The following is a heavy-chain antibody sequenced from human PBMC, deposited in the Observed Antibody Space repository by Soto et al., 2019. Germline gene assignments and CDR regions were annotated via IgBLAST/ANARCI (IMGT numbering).Heavy chain of an antibody. D-gene: IGHD3-3*01. CDR1: VFTSSG. CDR2: ISTHNGNT. CDR3: AREGILGLFDAYDL. J-gene: IGHJ3*01. Sequence: QDQLVQSGAEVKKPGASVKVSCKASVFTSSGISWVRQAPGQRLEWMGWISTHNGNTIYAQKFQGRVIMTMDTSTTTVYMELRSMRPDDTAVYLCAREGILGLFDAYDLWGQGTMVTVSS. V-gene: IGHV1-18*04.